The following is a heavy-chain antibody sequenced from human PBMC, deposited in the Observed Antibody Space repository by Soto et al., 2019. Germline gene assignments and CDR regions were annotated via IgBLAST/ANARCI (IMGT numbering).Heavy chain of an antibody. CDR2: ISDTGDIT. CDR3: ANRDTSMITRYYYGMDV. V-gene: IGHV3-23*01. D-gene: IGHD5-18*01. Sequence: PGGSLRLSCAAPGFIFSTYAMSWVRQAPGKGLEWVSAISDTGDITYYADSVKGRFTISRDNSKNTLYLQMNSLRAEDTAVYYCANRDTSMITRYYYGMDVWGQGTTVTVSS. CDR1: GFIFSTYA. J-gene: IGHJ6*02.